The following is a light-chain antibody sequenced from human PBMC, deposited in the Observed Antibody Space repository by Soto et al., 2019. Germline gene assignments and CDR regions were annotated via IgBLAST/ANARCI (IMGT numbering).Light chain of an antibody. J-gene: IGKJ3*01. CDR3: QQYNNWPPFT. Sequence: EIVMTQSPATLSVSPGERVTLSCRASQSVSSSLAWYQQKPGQAPRLLIYGASTRATGIPARFSGSESGTEFTLTISSLQSEDFAVYYCQQYNNWPPFTFGTGTKVDIK. V-gene: IGKV3-15*01. CDR2: GAS. CDR1: QSVSSS.